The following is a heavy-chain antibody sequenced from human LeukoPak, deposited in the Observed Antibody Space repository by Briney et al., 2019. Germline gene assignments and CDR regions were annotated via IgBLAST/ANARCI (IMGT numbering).Heavy chain of an antibody. CDR1: GFTFSSYW. D-gene: IGHD2-21*02. CDR2: IKQDGSEK. CDR3: ARDPVTSPLVAFDI. Sequence: PGGSLRLSCAASGFTFSSYWMSWVRQAPGKGLEWVANIKQDGSEKHYVDSVKGRFTISRDNAKNSLYLQMNSLRAEDTAVYYCARDPVTSPLVAFDIWGQGTMVTVSS. J-gene: IGHJ3*02. V-gene: IGHV3-7*01.